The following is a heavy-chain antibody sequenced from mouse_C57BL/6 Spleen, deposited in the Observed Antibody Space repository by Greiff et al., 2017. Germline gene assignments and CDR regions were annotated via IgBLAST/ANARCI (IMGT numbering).Heavy chain of an antibody. CDR2: IRSKSSNYAT. CDR3: VRDYYGSSYWYFDV. Sequence: GGGLVQPNGSFTLSCAASGFTFNTYAMYWVRQAPGKGLEWVARIRSKSSNYATYYADSVKDRFTISRDDSQSMLYLQMNNLTTEDTAMYYCVRDYYGSSYWYFDVWGTGTTVTVSS. V-gene: IGHV10-3*01. CDR1: GFTFNTYA. D-gene: IGHD1-1*01. J-gene: IGHJ1*03.